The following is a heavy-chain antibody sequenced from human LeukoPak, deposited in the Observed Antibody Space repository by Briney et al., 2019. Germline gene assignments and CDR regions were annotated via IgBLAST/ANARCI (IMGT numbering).Heavy chain of an antibody. CDR3: AIYPDIAAAGAEFDY. D-gene: IGHD6-13*01. V-gene: IGHV1-2*02. J-gene: IGHJ4*02. CDR1: GYTFTGYY. Sequence: EASVKVSCKASGYTFTGYYMHWVRQAPGQGLEWMGWINPNSGGTNYAQKFQGRVTMTRDTSISTAYMELSRLRSDDTAVYYCAIYPDIAAAGAEFDYWGQGTLVTVSS. CDR2: INPNSGGT.